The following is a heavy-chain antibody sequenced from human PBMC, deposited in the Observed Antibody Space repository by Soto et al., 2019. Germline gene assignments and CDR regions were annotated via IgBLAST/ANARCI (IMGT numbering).Heavy chain of an antibody. CDR1: GGSIGGYY. CDR3: ARVGQSIAARREFDI. V-gene: IGHV4-59*01. J-gene: IGHJ3*02. D-gene: IGHD6-6*01. Sequence: SETLSLTCTVSGGSIGGYYWSWIRQSPGKGLEWIGNIYYSGSTLYNPSLKSRVTISLDTSKNQFSLKVTSVTPADTAVYFCARVGQSIAARREFDIWGQGTMVTVAS. CDR2: IYYSGST.